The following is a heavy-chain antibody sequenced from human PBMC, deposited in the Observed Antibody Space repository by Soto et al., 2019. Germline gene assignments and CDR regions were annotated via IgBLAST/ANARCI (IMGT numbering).Heavy chain of an antibody. Sequence: QVPLVESGGGVVQPGRSLRLSCAASGFTFSTYGMHWVRQAPGKGLEWVAVISYDGSNKYYRDSVKGRFTISRDNSKNTLYLQMNSLRAEDSAVYYCAKSFTYSNTSPLDHWGQGTLVTVSS. CDR2: ISYDGSNK. D-gene: IGHD6-13*01. V-gene: IGHV3-30*18. J-gene: IGHJ5*02. CDR3: AKSFTYSNTSPLDH. CDR1: GFTFSTYG.